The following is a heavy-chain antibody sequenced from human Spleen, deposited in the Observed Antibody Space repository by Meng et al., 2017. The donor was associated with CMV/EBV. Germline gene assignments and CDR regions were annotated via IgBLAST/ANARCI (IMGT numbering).Heavy chain of an antibody. CDR2: IYSGGDT. V-gene: IGHV3-66*02. Sequence: GFTVSSNHLSWVRQAPGKGLEWVSVIYSGGDTYYAASVKGRFTISRDNSKNTLYLQMNSLRADDTAVYYCARDRGAELLGYNSPFDYWGQGTLVTVSS. D-gene: IGHD5-24*01. CDR1: GFTVSSNH. J-gene: IGHJ4*02. CDR3: ARDRGAELLGYNSPFDY.